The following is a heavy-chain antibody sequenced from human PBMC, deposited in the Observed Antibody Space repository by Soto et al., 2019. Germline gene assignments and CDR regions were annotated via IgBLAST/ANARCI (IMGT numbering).Heavy chain of an antibody. CDR3: ARGNQLLSYYYYGMDV. CDR2: IYYSGST. J-gene: IGHJ6*02. CDR1: GGSISSDC. V-gene: IGHV4-59*01. Sequence: SETLSLTWTVSGGSISSDCWSWIRQPPGKGLEWIGYIYYSGSTNYNPSLKSRVTISVDTSKNQFSLKLSSVTAADTAVYYCARGNQLLSYYYYGMDVWGQGTTVTISS. D-gene: IGHD2-2*01.